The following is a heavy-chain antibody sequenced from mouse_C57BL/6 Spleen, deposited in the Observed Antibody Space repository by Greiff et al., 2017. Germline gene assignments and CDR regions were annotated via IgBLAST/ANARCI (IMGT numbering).Heavy chain of an antibody. J-gene: IGHJ2*01. V-gene: IGHV1-69*01. Sequence: VQLQQPGAELVLPGASVKLSCKASGYNFTSYWMHWVKQRPGQGLEWLGEIDPSDSYTNYNQKFKGKSTLTVDKSSSTAYVHLSSLTSEDSAVYYCARRDVYYCDYWGQGTTLTVSS. CDR2: IDPSDSYT. CDR3: ARRDVYYCDY. CDR1: GYNFTSYW.